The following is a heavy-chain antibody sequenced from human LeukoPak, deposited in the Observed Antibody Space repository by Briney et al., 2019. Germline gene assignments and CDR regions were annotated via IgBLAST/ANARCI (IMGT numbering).Heavy chain of an antibody. CDR1: GFTFNRNS. D-gene: IGHD6-19*01. V-gene: IGHV3-21*01. Sequence: GGSLRLSCAASGFTFNRNSMNWVRQAPGKGLEWVSSISISSTYIYYADSVKGRFTISRDNAKNSLYLQMHSLRAEDTAVYYCARDGEGSGWYWGAFDIWGQGTMVTVSS. J-gene: IGHJ3*02. CDR3: ARDGEGSGWYWGAFDI. CDR2: ISISSTYI.